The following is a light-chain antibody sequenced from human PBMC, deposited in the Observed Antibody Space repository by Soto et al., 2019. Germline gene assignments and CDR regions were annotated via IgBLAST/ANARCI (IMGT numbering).Light chain of an antibody. V-gene: IGKV3-11*01. CDR3: QQRSNWPPGLT. CDR2: DAS. Sequence: EIVLTQSPATLSLSPGERATHSCRASQSVSSNLAWYQQKPGQAPRLLIYDASNRATGIPARFSGSGSGTDFTLTISSLEPEDFAVYYCQQRSNWPPGLTFGGGTKVEIK. J-gene: IGKJ4*01. CDR1: QSVSSN.